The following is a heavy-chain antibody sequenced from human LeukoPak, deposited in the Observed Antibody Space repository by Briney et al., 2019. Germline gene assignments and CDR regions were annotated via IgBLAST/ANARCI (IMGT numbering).Heavy chain of an antibody. CDR1: GFTFGDYL. J-gene: IGHJ4*02. V-gene: IGHV3-49*03. D-gene: IGHD6-19*01. Sequence: GGSLRLSCTASGFTFGDYLMSWFRQAPGKGLEWIGFISGGTTEYAASVNGRFTISRDDSTSIAYLQMNSLTTDDTAVYYCSRGSGWLSVYWGQGTLVTVSS. CDR2: ISGGTT. CDR3: SRGSGWLSVY.